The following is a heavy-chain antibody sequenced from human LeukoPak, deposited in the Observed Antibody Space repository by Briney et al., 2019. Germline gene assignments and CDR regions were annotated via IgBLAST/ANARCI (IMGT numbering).Heavy chain of an antibody. Sequence: ASVKISCKASGYTFSGYGVTWVRQAPGQGLQWMGWSSGYSGDTDYAQMFQGRVSMTTDTSTSTAYMELKTLTSDDTAVYYCARDLGRSSGRYGRYYYDRYDLDVWGQGTTVTVSS. D-gene: IGHD6-19*01. CDR1: GYTFSGYG. V-gene: IGHV1-18*01. CDR2: SSGYSGDT. J-gene: IGHJ6*02. CDR3: ARDLGRSSGRYGRYYYDRYDLDV.